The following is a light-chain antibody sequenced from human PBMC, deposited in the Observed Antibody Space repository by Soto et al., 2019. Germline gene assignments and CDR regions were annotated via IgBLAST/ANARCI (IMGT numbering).Light chain of an antibody. V-gene: IGKV1-39*01. Sequence: DIRMTQSPSSLSASVGDRVTITCRASQSISSYLNWYQQKPGKAPKLLIYAASSLQSGVPSRFSGSASGTDFTLTISSLQPEDFATYYCQQCYSTPFTFGPGTKVDIK. CDR3: QQCYSTPFT. CDR2: AAS. J-gene: IGKJ3*01. CDR1: QSISSY.